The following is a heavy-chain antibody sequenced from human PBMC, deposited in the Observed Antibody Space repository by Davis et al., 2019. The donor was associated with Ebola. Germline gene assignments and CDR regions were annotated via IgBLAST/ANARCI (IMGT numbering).Heavy chain of an antibody. CDR3: ARVGYNGYDYDY. Sequence: KLQGRITMTTDTSTSTAYMELRSLRSDDTAVYYCARVGYNGYDYDYWGQGTLVTVSS. D-gene: IGHD5-12*01. V-gene: IGHV1-18*01. J-gene: IGHJ4*02.